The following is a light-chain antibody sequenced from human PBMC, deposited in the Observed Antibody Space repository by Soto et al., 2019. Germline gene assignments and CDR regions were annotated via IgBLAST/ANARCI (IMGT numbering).Light chain of an antibody. CDR2: GAS. V-gene: IGKV3-20*01. J-gene: IGKJ1*01. CDR3: QQYGRSPWT. CDR1: QSVSSTY. Sequence: EIVLTQSPGTLSLSPVDRATLSCRASQSVSSTYLAWYQQKHGQAPRLLIYGASSRATGIPDRFSGSGSGTDFTLTISRLEPEDFAVYYCQQYGRSPWTFGQGTKVDIK.